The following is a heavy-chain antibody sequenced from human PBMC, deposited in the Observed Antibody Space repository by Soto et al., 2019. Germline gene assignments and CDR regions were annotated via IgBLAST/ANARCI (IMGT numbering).Heavy chain of an antibody. Sequence: GGSLRLSCAASGFTFSSYGMHWVRQAPGKGLEWVSLISFDGSNEYYADSVKGRFTISRDNSKNTLCLQMNSLRPEDTAVYYCAKDGGSSGWGYYYAMDVWGQGTTVTVSS. CDR2: ISFDGSNE. J-gene: IGHJ6*02. V-gene: IGHV3-30*18. CDR1: GFTFSSYG. D-gene: IGHD6-19*01. CDR3: AKDGGSSGWGYYYAMDV.